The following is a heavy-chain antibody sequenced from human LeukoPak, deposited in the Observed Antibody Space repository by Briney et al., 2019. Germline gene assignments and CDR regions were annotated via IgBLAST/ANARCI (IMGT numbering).Heavy chain of an antibody. CDR1: GSSVSSFG. Sequence: GGSLRLSCAVSGSSVSSFGMSWVRQAPGKGLEWISAISLNGETTWYADSVKGRFIISRDNSKNTLYLQLTSLRAEDTAVYYCAQGFSSGWYPYWGQGSLVSVSS. D-gene: IGHD6-19*01. CDR2: ISLNGETT. V-gene: IGHV3-23*01. CDR3: AQGFSSGWYPY. J-gene: IGHJ4*02.